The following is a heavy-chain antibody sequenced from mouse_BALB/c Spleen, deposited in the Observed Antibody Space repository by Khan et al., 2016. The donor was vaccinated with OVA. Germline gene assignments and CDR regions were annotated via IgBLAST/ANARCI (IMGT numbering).Heavy chain of an antibody. CDR2: ITYSGST. CDR3: ARTARIKY. V-gene: IGHV3-2*02. J-gene: IGHJ2*01. D-gene: IGHD1-2*01. Sequence: EVQLVETGPGLVKPSQSLSLTCTVTGYSITSFYGWNWIRQFPGNKLEWMCYITYSGSTNYNPSLKSRISITRDTSKNQFFLHLNSVTTEDTATYYCARTARIKYWGQGTTLTVSS. CDR1: GYSITSFYG.